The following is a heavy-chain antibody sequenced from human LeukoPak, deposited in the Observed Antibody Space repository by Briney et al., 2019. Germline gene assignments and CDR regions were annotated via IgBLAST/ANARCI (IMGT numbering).Heavy chain of an antibody. CDR2: IKTKSDGGPT. V-gene: IGHV3-15*01. CDR1: GVIFSNVW. J-gene: IGHJ3*02. Sequence: PGGSLRLSCVASGVIFSNVWMNWVRQAPGKGLEWVGHIKTKSDGGPTDYAAPVKGRFTISRDDSKNTLYLQMNSLKTEDTAVYYCTTNDAFDIWGQGTMVTVSS. CDR3: TTNDAFDI.